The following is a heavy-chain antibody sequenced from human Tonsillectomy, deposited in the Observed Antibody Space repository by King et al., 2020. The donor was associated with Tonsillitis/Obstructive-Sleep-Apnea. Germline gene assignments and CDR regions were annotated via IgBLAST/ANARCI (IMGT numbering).Heavy chain of an antibody. D-gene: IGHD3-10*01. Sequence: VQLVESGGGLVKPGRSLRLSCTASGFTFGDYAMSWFRQAPGKGLEWVGFIRSKAYGGTTEYAASVKGRFTISRDDSKSIAYLQMNSLRTVDTAVYYSTRCLYYGSGSYAFDIWGQGTMVTVSS. CDR3: TRCLYYGSGSYAFDI. J-gene: IGHJ3*02. CDR1: GFTFGDYA. CDR2: IRSKAYGGTT. V-gene: IGHV3-49*05.